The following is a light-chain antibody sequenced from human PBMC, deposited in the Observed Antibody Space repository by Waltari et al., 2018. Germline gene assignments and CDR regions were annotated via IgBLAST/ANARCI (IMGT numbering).Light chain of an antibody. J-gene: IGLJ3*02. Sequence: QSALTQPPSVSGSPGQSVTISCTGTSSDVGSYNHVSWYQQSPGTAPKLIIYEVNNRPSGVPDRFSGSKSGNTASLTISGLQAEDEADYYSASYRSGNTWVFGGGTMLTVL. CDR3: ASYRSGNTWV. CDR2: EVN. V-gene: IGLV2-18*02. CDR1: SSDVGSYNH.